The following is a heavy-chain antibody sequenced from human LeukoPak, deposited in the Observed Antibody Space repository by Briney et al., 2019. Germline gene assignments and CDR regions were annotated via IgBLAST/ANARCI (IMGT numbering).Heavy chain of an antibody. CDR2: ISSSGSTI. CDR1: GFTFSSYW. D-gene: IGHD6-13*01. V-gene: IGHV3-48*04. CDR3: ARVRGSSFSWYSGFDY. Sequence: PGGSLRLSCAASGFTFSSYWMSWVRQAPGKGLEWVSYISSSGSTIYYVDSVKGRFTISRDNAKNSLYLQMNSLRAEDTAVYYCARVRGSSFSWYSGFDYWGQGTLVTVSS. J-gene: IGHJ4*02.